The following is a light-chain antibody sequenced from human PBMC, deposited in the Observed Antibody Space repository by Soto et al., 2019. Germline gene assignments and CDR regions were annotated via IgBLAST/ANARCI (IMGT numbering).Light chain of an antibody. J-gene: IGLJ2*01. CDR2: EVI. CDR3: SSYTSGSTVV. Sequence: QSALTQPASVSGSPGQSITISYTGTSSDIGTYNYVSWYRQYPGQTPKLLIYEVINRPSGVSNRFSGSKSGNTASLTISGLQAEDEADYYCSSYTSGSTVVFGGGTKLTVL. V-gene: IGLV2-14*01. CDR1: SSDIGTYNY.